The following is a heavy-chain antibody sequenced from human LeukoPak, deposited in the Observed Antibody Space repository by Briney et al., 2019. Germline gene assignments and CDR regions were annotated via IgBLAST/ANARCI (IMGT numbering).Heavy chain of an antibody. V-gene: IGHV3-30*03. CDR3: ARDKYFGITMVRGDFDY. Sequence: PGGSLRLSCAASGFTFNIYDMHWVRQARGKGLEWVAFISHDGSNKYYVDSVKGRFTISRDNSKNTLYLQMNSLRAEDTAVYYCARDKYFGITMVRGDFDYWGQGTLVTVSS. CDR1: GFTFNIYD. CDR2: ISHDGSNK. D-gene: IGHD3-10*01. J-gene: IGHJ4*02.